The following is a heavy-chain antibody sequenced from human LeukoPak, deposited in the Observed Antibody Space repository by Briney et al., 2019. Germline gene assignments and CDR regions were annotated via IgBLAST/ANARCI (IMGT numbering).Heavy chain of an antibody. D-gene: IGHD2-15*01. V-gene: IGHV4-34*01. CDR2: INHSGST. CDR3: ARGERTVVAAPSSYYYMDV. Sequence: SETLSLTCAVYGGSFSGYYWSWIRQPPGKGLEWIGEINHSGSTNYNPSLKSRVTISVDTSKNQFSLKLSSVTAADTAVYYCARGERTVVAAPSSYYYMDVWGKGTTVTISS. J-gene: IGHJ6*03. CDR1: GGSFSGYY.